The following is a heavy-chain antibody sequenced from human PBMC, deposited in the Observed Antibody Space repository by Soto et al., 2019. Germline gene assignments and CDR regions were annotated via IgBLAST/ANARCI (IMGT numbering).Heavy chain of an antibody. V-gene: IGHV4-39*01. CDR1: GGSISSSNYY. J-gene: IGHJ6*02. Sequence: SETLSLTCTVSGGSISSSNYYWGWIRQPPGKGLEWIGRIYYNGSTYYNPSLKSRVTISVDTSKNQFSLKLSSVTAADTAVYYCARHYGDYYYYYGMDVWGQGTTVT. CDR2: IYYNGST. D-gene: IGHD4-17*01. CDR3: ARHYGDYYYYYGMDV.